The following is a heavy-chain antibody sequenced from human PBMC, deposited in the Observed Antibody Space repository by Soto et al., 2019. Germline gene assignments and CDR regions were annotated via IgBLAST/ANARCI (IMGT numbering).Heavy chain of an antibody. CDR3: AREEYYYGSGSFFTG. Sequence: QVQLVQSGAEVKKPGSSVKVSCKASGGTFSSYTISWVRQAPGQGLEWMGRIIPILGIANYAQKFQGRDTITADKSTSTAYMELSSLRSEDTAVYYCAREEYYYGSGSFFTGWGQGTLVTVSS. D-gene: IGHD3-10*01. CDR2: IIPILGIA. J-gene: IGHJ4*02. V-gene: IGHV1-69*08. CDR1: GGTFSSYT.